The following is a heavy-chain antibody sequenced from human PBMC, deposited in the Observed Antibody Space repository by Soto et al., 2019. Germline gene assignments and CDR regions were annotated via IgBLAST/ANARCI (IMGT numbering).Heavy chain of an antibody. J-gene: IGHJ4*02. D-gene: IGHD6-19*01. CDR1: GFTFSNYG. CDR3: ARAPKAVDSLDY. V-gene: IGHV3-33*01. Sequence: GGSLRLSCAASGFTFSNYGIHWVRQASGKGLEWVAVIWYDGSNKYYADSVKGRFTISRDNSKNTLYLQMNSLRVEDTAMYYCARAPKAVDSLDYWGLGTLVTVSS. CDR2: IWYDGSNK.